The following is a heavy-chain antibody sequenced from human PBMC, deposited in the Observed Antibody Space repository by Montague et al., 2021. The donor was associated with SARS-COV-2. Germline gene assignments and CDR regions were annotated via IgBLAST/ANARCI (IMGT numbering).Heavy chain of an antibody. J-gene: IGHJ5*02. CDR3: ARHHPVGGVRP. CDR2: LFSSGGT. Sequence: SETLSLTCTVSGDSISSYNWGWIGRPPGWSLVSSLYLFSSGGTNNNPSLTSRVTISVDTSKNQFSLKLSSVTAADTAVYYCARHHPVGGVRPWGQGTLVTVSS. CDR1: GDSISSYN. D-gene: IGHD2-8*02. V-gene: IGHV4-59*08.